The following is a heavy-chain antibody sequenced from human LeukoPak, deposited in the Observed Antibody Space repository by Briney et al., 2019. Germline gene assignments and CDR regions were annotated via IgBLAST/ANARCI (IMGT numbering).Heavy chain of an antibody. CDR2: IYYSGST. CDR3: ARHAVTTNAVDP. D-gene: IGHD4-17*01. V-gene: IGHV4-39*01. Sequence: PSETLSLTCTVSGGSISSSSYYWGWIRQPPGKGREWIGSIYYSGSTYYNPSLKSRGTISVDTSKNQFSLQLSSVTAADTAVYYCARHAVTTNAVDPWGQGTLVTVSS. CDR1: GGSISSSSYY. J-gene: IGHJ5*02.